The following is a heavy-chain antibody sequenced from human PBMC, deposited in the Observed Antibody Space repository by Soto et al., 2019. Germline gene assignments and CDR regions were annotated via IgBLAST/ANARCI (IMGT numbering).Heavy chain of an antibody. V-gene: IGHV3-30-3*01. D-gene: IGHD3-22*01. Sequence: GGSLRLSCAASGFTFSSYAMHWVRQAPGKGLEWVALISYDGSDKDYADSVKGRFTISRDNSRNSLYLQMNSLRDEDTAVYYCARDPYDYDDTSGYYRHWGQGTLVTVSS. CDR2: ISYDGSDK. J-gene: IGHJ4*02. CDR3: ARDPYDYDDTSGYYRH. CDR1: GFTFSSYA.